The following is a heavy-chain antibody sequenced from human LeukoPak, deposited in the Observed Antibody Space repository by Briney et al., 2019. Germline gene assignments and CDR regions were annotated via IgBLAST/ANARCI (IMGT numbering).Heavy chain of an antibody. CDR1: GFTFSSYS. V-gene: IGHV3-7*01. CDR3: ASGDFESGTYNDAFDI. Sequence: GGSLRLSCAASGFTFSSYSMSWVRQAPGKGLEWVANIKPDGGEKYSVDSVKGRFTISRDNGKNSLYLQMNSLRVEDTAVYYCASGDFESGTYNDAFDIWGQGTLVTVS. J-gene: IGHJ3*02. CDR2: IKPDGGEK. D-gene: IGHD1-1*01.